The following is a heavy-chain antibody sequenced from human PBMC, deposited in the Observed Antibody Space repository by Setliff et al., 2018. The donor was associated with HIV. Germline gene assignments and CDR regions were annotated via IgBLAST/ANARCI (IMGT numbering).Heavy chain of an antibody. D-gene: IGHD3-22*01. CDR1: GFSISSRYY. J-gene: IGHJ4*02. CDR2: IYHSGST. CDR3: ARHDSGGYYSLDY. Sequence: SETLSLTCDVSGFSISSRYYWGWIRQSPGKGLEWIGNIYHSGSTYYNPSLKSRVTISVDTSKNQFSLKLSSVTAADTAVYYCARHDSGGYYSLDYWGQGTLVTVSS. V-gene: IGHV4-38-2*01.